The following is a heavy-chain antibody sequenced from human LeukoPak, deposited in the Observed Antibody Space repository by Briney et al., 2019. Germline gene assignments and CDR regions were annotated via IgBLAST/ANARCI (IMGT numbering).Heavy chain of an antibody. CDR2: IRTGSGYI. Sequence: PGGSLRLSCAASGFTFSSYTMNWVRQAPGKGLEWISSIRTGSGYISYADSVKGRFTISRDNAKNSLYLQMNSLRAEDTAVYYCARIGLYPGYTSGWAHDFDYLGQGTLVTVSS. V-gene: IGHV3-21*01. CDR1: GFTFSSYT. J-gene: IGHJ4*02. CDR3: ARIGLYPGYTSGWAHDFDY. D-gene: IGHD6-19*01.